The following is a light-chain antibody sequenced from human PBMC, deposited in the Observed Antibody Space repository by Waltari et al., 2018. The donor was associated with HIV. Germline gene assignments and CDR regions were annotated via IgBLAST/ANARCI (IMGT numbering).Light chain of an antibody. Sequence: QSVLTQPPSASAAPGQKVTLSCLGNRSNIGNNYVSWYQQLPGTAPKLLIYDNNKRPSGIPDRFSASKSDTSATLGITGLQTGDEADYYCGTWDSSLSAGVFGGGTKLTVL. V-gene: IGLV1-51*01. CDR2: DNN. J-gene: IGLJ3*02. CDR1: RSNIGNNY. CDR3: GTWDSSLSAGV.